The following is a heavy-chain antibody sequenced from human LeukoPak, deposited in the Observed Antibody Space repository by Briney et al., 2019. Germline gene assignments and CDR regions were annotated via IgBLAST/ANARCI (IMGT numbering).Heavy chain of an antibody. CDR3: ARLYSDIFRDDN. D-gene: IGHD2-15*01. Sequence: PGGSLRLSCAASGFILSDYYMDWVRQAPGKGLEWVGRIRNKANSYTTEYAASVKGRFTISGDASKNSLSLQMNSLKIEDTAVCYCARLYSDIFRDDNWGQGTLVTVSS. J-gene: IGHJ4*02. V-gene: IGHV3-72*01. CDR1: GFILSDYY. CDR2: IRNKANSYTT.